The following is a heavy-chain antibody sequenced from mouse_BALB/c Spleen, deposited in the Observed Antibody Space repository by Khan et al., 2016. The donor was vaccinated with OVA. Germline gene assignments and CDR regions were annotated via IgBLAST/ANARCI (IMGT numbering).Heavy chain of an antibody. Sequence: VELVESGPGLVAPSESLSITCTVSGFSLSSYGVNWVRQPPGKGLEWLGVIWGDGSTNYHSGLKSRLTINKDNSKSQVFLKLNSLQTYDTATYYCAKFTPDYYSMDYWGQGTSVTSPQ. CDR1: GFSLSSYG. V-gene: IGHV2-3*01. J-gene: IGHJ4*01. D-gene: IGHD1-1*01. CDR2: IWGDGST. CDR3: AKFTPDYYSMDY.